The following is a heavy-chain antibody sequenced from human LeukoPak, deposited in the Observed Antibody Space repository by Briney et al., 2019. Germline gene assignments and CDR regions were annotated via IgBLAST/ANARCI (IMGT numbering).Heavy chain of an antibody. CDR1: GFTFSIYT. V-gene: IGHV3-21*01. J-gene: IGHJ3*02. CDR3: ARDNDDGFDI. Sequence: GGSLRLSCAASGFTFSIYTMHWVRQAPGKGLDWVSSISSSGTYIYYADSLKGRFTISRDIANNSLYLQMNTLRAEDTAVYYWARDNDDGFDIWAKGTMVTV. CDR2: ISSSGTYI. D-gene: IGHD1-1*01.